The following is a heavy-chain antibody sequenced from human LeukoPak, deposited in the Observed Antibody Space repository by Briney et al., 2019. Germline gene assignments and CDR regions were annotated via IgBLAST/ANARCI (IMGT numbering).Heavy chain of an antibody. CDR3: ARSRGVATNWFDP. CDR2: INPNSGGT. V-gene: IGHV1-2*02. D-gene: IGHD5-12*01. Sequence: ASVKVSCKASGYTFTGYYMHWVRQAPGQGLEWMGWINPNSGGTNYAQKFQGRVTMTRDTSISTAYMELSRLRSDDTAVYYCARSRGVATNWFDPWGQGTLVTVSS. CDR1: GYTFTGYY. J-gene: IGHJ5*02.